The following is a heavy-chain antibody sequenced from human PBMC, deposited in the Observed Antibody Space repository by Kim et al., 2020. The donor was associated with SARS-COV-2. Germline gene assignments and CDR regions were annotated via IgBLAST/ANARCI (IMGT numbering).Heavy chain of an antibody. CDR3: TTVYDSSGYYDY. CDR2: MESKTDGGTT. CDR1: GFTFSNAW. D-gene: IGHD3-22*01. J-gene: IGHJ4*02. Sequence: GGSLRLSCAASGFTFSNAWMSWVRQAPGKGLEWVGRMESKTDGGTTDYAAPVKGRFTISRDDSKNTLYLQMNSLKTEDTAVYYCTTVYDSSGYYDYWGQG. V-gene: IGHV3-15*04.